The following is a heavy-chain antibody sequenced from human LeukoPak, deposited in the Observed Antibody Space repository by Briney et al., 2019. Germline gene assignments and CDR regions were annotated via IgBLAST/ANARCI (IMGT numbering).Heavy chain of an antibody. J-gene: IGHJ4*02. V-gene: IGHV4-34*01. D-gene: IGHD5-18*01. CDR3: ARRPLYSYGPNDY. CDR1: GGSFSGYY. CDR2: INHGGNT. Sequence: SETLSLTCAVYGGSFSGYYWSLIRQPPGKGLEWIGEINHGGNTNYNPSLKSRVTISVDTSKNQFSLRLSSVTAADTAVYYCARRPLYSYGPNDYWGQGTLVTVSS.